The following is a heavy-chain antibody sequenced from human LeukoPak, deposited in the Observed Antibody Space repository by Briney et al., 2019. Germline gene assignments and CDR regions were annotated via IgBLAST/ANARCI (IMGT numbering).Heavy chain of an antibody. CDR1: GFTFDDYA. V-gene: IGHV3-9*01. J-gene: IGHJ4*02. Sequence: GGSLRLSCAGSGFTFDDYAMHWVGQAPGKGLQWVSGISWNSGAVGYADSVKGRFTISRDNAKNSLYLQMNNLRTEDTALYYCAKDIWGGSPDGYNRFDYWGQGTLVTVSS. CDR3: AKDIWGGSPDGYNRFDY. D-gene: IGHD5-24*01. CDR2: ISWNSGAV.